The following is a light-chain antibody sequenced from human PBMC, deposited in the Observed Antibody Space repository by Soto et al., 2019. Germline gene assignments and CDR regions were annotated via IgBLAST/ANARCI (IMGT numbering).Light chain of an antibody. CDR3: QQRSNWLPIT. V-gene: IGKV3-11*01. Sequence: EIVWTQSPGTLCLSPGERDTLSCRTSQSVRSSHLAWYQQKPGQAPRLLIYDASNRATGIPARFSGSGSGTDFTLTISSLEPEDFAVYYCQQRSNWLPITFGQGTRLEIK. CDR1: QSVRSSH. J-gene: IGKJ5*01. CDR2: DAS.